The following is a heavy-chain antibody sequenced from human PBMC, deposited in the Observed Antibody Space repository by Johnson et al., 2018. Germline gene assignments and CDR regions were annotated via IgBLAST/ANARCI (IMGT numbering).Heavy chain of an antibody. Sequence: EVQLVQSGGGLVQPGRSLRLSCTASGFTFGDYAMSWFRQAPGKGLEWVGFIRSKAYGGTTEYAASVKGRFTIARVDSKSIAYLQKNRRKTEDTAVYYGARDSSGLLLHMDGWGQGTTVTVSS. CDR1: GFTFGDYA. CDR2: IRSKAYGGTT. D-gene: IGHD3-22*01. J-gene: IGHJ6*02. V-gene: IGHV3-49*03. CDR3: ARDSSGLLLHMDG.